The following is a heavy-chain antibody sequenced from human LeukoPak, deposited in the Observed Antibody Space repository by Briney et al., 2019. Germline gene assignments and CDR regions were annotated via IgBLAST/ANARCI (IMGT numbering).Heavy chain of an antibody. J-gene: IGHJ1*01. Sequence: TGGSLRLSCAASGFTFSSYGTHWVRQAPGKGLEWVAVISYDGSNKYYADSVKGRFTISRDNSKNTLYLQMSSLRAEDTAVYYCARDLTSSSTAYFQHWGQGTLVTVSS. CDR1: GFTFSSYG. CDR3: ARDLTSSSTAYFQH. D-gene: IGHD6-6*01. CDR2: ISYDGSNK. V-gene: IGHV3-30*03.